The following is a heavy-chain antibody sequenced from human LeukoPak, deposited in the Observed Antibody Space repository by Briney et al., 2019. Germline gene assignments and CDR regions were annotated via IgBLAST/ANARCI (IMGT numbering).Heavy chain of an antibody. CDR2: IIPILNIA. D-gene: IGHD3-10*01. CDR3: ARVAGSSYDY. J-gene: IGHJ4*02. V-gene: IGHV1-69*04. Sequence: LVKVSCKASGGTFISYGIIWVRQAPGQGLEWMGRIIPILNIADYAQKFQGRVTITADTSTSTAYMELSSLRSEDTAVYYCARVAGSSYDYWGQGTLVTVSS. CDR1: GGTFISYG.